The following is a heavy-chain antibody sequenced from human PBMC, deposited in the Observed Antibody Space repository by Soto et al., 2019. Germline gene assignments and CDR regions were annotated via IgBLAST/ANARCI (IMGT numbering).Heavy chain of an antibody. CDR1: GYTFTSYG. Sequence: QIQLMQSGAEVKKPGASVKVSCKASGYTFTSYGIHWVRQAPGQRLEWTGWINAGYGNTKYSEKLQGRVTITRDTSASTAYLELSSLRSEDTAVYYCARDPNDSSAYYHHYYYGMDVWGQGTTVTVSS. V-gene: IGHV1-3*01. J-gene: IGHJ6*02. CDR2: INAGYGNT. D-gene: IGHD3-22*01. CDR3: ARDPNDSSAYYHHYYYGMDV.